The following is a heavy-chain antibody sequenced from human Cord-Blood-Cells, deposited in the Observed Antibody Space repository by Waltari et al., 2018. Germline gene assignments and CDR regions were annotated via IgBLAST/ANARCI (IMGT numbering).Heavy chain of an antibody. V-gene: IGHV4-34*01. CDR2: INHSGSN. J-gene: IGHJ4*02. D-gene: IGHD2-2*02. CDR3: ARVDCSSTSCYIVDY. Sequence: QVQLQQWGAGLLKPSETLSLTCAVYGGSFSGYYWSWIRQPPGKGLEWIGEINHSGSNNYNPSLKSRVTISVDTSKNQFSLKLSSVTAADTAVYYCARVDCSSTSCYIVDYWGQGTLVTVSS. CDR1: GGSFSGYY.